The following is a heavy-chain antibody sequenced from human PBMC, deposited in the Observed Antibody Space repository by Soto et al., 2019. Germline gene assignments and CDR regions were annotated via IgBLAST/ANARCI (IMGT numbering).Heavy chain of an antibody. CDR1: GFTVSSNY. V-gene: IGHV3-53*04. Sequence: GGSLRLSCAASGFTVSSNYMSWVRQAPGKGLEWVSVIYSGGSTYYADSVKGRFTISRHNSKNTLYLQMNSLRAEDTAVYYCARVSNWNDGFYFDYWGQGTLVTVSS. D-gene: IGHD1-20*01. J-gene: IGHJ4*02. CDR3: ARVSNWNDGFYFDY. CDR2: IYSGGST.